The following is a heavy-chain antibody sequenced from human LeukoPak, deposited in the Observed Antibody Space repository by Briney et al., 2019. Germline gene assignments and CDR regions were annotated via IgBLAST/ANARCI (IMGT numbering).Heavy chain of an antibody. J-gene: IGHJ4*02. Sequence: GESLKISCKGSGYSFTSYWIGWVRQAPGKGLEWVSAISGSGGSTYYADSVKGRFTISRDNSKNTLYLQMNSLRAEDTAVYYCAKDFRIAAAGRYFDYWGQGTLVTVSS. V-gene: IGHV3-23*01. CDR2: ISGSGGST. CDR3: AKDFRIAAAGRYFDY. D-gene: IGHD6-13*01. CDR1: GYSFTSYW.